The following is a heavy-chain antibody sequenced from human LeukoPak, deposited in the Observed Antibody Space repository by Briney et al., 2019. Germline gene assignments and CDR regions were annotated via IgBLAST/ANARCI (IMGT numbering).Heavy chain of an antibody. CDR3: STNQALDI. V-gene: IGHV3-15*01. CDR1: GFIFSDAW. J-gene: IGHJ3*02. Sequence: GGSLRLSCAASGFIFSDAWMTWVRQAPGKGLEWVGRIKRKADGGPTDYAAPVKGRFTTSRDDSKNTLYLQMNSLKIEDTAVYFCSTNQALDIWGQGTKVTVSS. CDR2: IKRKADGGPT.